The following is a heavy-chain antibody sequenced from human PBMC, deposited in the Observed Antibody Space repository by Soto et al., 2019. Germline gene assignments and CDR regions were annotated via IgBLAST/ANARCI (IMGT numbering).Heavy chain of an antibody. CDR1: GFTFSSFW. CDR2: INPDGSEK. J-gene: IGHJ4*02. Sequence: GGSLRLSCQASGFTFSSFWLDWVRQAPGKGREWVANINPDGSEKQYVDSVKGRYTISRDNAKNSLYIQMSSVTAEDSALYYCSRSLDSWGQGTRVTVSS. V-gene: IGHV3-7*01. CDR3: SRSLDS.